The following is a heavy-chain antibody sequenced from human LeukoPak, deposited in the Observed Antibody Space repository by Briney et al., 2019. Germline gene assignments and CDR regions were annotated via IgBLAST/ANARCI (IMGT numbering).Heavy chain of an antibody. J-gene: IGHJ4*02. Sequence: SVKVSCKASGGTFSSYAISWVRQAPGQGLEWMGRIIPIFGTANYAQKFQGRVTITTDESTSTAYMELRSLRSDDTAVYYCARGPYCGGDCYSSFDYWGQGTLVTVSS. D-gene: IGHD2-21*02. CDR1: GGTFSSYA. V-gene: IGHV1-69*05. CDR3: ARGPYCGGDCYSSFDY. CDR2: IIPIFGTA.